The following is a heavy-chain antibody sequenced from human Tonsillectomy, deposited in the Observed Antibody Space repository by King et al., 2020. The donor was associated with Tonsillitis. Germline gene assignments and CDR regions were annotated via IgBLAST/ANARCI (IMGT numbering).Heavy chain of an antibody. V-gene: IGHV3-9*01. CDR3: AKGMITFGGVTD. D-gene: IGHD3-16*01. CDR2: ISWNSDSI. CDR1: GFTLDDYA. J-gene: IGHJ4*02. Sequence: VQLVESGGDLVQPGRSLRLSCAASGFTLDDYAMHWVRQAPGKGLEWVSGISWNSDSIGYADSVKGRFTISRDNAKNALYLQMSSLRAEDTALYYCAKGMITFGGVTDWGQGTLVTVSS.